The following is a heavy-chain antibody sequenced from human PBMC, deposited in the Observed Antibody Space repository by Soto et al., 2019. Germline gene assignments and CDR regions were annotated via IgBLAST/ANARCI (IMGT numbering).Heavy chain of an antibody. Sequence: RLSCAASGFTFSSYAMHWVRQAPGKGLEWVAVISYDGSNKYYADSVKGRFTISRDNSKNTLYLQMNSLRAEDTAVYYCARDTERYFDWLSSHGMDVWGQGTTVTVSS. D-gene: IGHD3-9*01. CDR2: ISYDGSNK. CDR3: ARDTERYFDWLSSHGMDV. CDR1: GFTFSSYA. V-gene: IGHV3-30-3*01. J-gene: IGHJ6*02.